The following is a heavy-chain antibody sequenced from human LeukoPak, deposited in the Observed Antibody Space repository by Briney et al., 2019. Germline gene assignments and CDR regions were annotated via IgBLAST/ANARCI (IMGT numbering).Heavy chain of an antibody. J-gene: IGHJ4*02. CDR2: TYYRSKWYN. D-gene: IGHD3-16*01. Sequence: SQTLSLTCAISGDSVSSNNVAWNWIGQSPSRGLEWLGRTYYRSKWYNEYAESVKSRITINPDTTKNHFSLQLNSVTPEDTAVYYCARRGTRERGYFDYWGQGTLATVSS. CDR1: GDSVSSNNVA. CDR3: ARRGTRERGYFDY. V-gene: IGHV6-1*01.